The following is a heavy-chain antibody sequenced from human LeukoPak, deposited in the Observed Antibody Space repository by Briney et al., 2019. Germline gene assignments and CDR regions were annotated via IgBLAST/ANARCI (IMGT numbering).Heavy chain of an antibody. Sequence: SRTLSLTCAVSGGSISSGGYSWSWIRQPPGKGLEWIGYIYHSGSTYYNPSLKSRVTISVDRSKDQFSLKLSSVIAADSSVYYCARASNTVTTKYFDYWGQGTLVTVSS. J-gene: IGHJ4*02. V-gene: IGHV4-30-2*01. D-gene: IGHD4-17*01. CDR3: ARASNTVTTKYFDY. CDR2: IYHSGST. CDR1: GGSISSGGYS.